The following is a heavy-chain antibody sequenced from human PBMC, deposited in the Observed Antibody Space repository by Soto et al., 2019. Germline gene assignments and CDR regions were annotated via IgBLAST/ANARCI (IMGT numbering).Heavy chain of an antibody. Sequence: GASVKVSCKASGGTFSSYTISWVRQAPGQGLEWMGRTIPILGIANYAQKFQGRVTITADKSTSTAYMELSSLRSEDTAVYYCARDQNSGSWRSNWFDPWGQGTLVTVSS. CDR3: ARDQNSGSWRSNWFDP. J-gene: IGHJ5*02. D-gene: IGHD6-13*01. CDR2: TIPILGIA. V-gene: IGHV1-69*04. CDR1: GGTFSSYT.